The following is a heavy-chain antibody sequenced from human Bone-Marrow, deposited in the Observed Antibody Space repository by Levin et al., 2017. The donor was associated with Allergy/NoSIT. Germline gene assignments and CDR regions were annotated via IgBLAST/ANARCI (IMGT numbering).Heavy chain of an antibody. D-gene: IGHD2-15*01. J-gene: IGHJ4*02. V-gene: IGHV3-53*01. Sequence: ETLSLTCAISQFTVTFNYMSWVRQAPGKGLEWVSVIYSGSGGNSYYTDSVRGRFTISRDTARKTLYLQMNSLRPDDTAMYFCAGDRYGTATVWGQGTLVSVSS. CDR1: QFTVTFNY. CDR3: AGDRYGTATV. CDR2: IYSGSGGNS.